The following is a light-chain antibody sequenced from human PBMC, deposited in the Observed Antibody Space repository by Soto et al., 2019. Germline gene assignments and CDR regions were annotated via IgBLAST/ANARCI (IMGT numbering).Light chain of an antibody. CDR2: NAS. J-gene: IGKJ2*01. V-gene: IGKV3-15*01. CDR3: QQYNNWPPYS. CDR1: QSVSSK. Sequence: ETLMTQSPATLSVSPGERAILSCRARQSVSSKLVWYQQKPGQAPRLLIYNASIRATDIPARFSGSGSGTEFTLSISSLQSEDSAVYYCQQYNNWPPYSFGQGTKVEI.